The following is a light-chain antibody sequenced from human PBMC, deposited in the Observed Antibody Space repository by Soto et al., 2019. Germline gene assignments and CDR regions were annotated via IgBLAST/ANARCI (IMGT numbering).Light chain of an antibody. CDR3: QQYHTWPGHT. CDR2: NAS. CDR1: ESVSNS. J-gene: IGKJ2*01. V-gene: IGKV3-11*01. Sequence: ETVLTQSPATLSLSPGERATLSCRASESVSNSLAWYQHKPGQAPGLLIYNASNRATGIPARFSGSGSVTEFTLTISSLQSEDFAVYYCQQYHTWPGHTFGQGTKVDIK.